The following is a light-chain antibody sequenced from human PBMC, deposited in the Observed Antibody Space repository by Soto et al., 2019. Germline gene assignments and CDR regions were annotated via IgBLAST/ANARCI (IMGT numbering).Light chain of an antibody. CDR3: QQYANSPRIT. CDR2: STS. V-gene: IGKV3-20*01. CDR1: QSVRTI. J-gene: IGKJ5*01. Sequence: MVMTHCPATLSVSPGERATLSFRASQSVRTIIALYQHKPGQAPRLLMYSTSRRATGIPDRFTGSGSGTDFILTISRLEPEDFAVYYCQQYANSPRITFGQGTRLEI.